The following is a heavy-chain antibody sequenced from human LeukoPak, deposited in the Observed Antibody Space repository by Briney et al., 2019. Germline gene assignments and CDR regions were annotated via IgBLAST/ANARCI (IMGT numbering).Heavy chain of an antibody. D-gene: IGHD6-13*01. CDR2: IYPGDSDT. CDR1: GYSFTSYW. CDR3: ARQAPIAAAGDDAFDI. Sequence: GESLKISCKGSGYSFTSYWIGWVRQMPGKGLEWMGIIYPGDSDTRYSPSFQGQVTISADKSISTAYLQWSSLKASDTAMYYCARQAPIAAAGDDAFDIWGQGTMVTVSS. J-gene: IGHJ3*02. V-gene: IGHV5-51*01.